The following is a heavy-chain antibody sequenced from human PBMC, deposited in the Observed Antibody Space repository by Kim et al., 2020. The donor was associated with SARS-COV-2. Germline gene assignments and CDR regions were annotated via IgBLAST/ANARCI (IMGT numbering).Heavy chain of an antibody. CDR1: AFTFSNYW. CDR3: TRTRSDTVFDI. J-gene: IGHJ3*02. Sequence: GGSLRLSCVASAFTFSNYWMHWVRQAPGKGLVWVSRIDIEGRTTTYADSVKGRFTISRDSAKNTLYLQMNSLRGEDTAVYYCTRTRSDTVFDIWGQGTVVTVSS. CDR2: IDIEGRTT. V-gene: IGHV3-74*01. D-gene: IGHD2-2*01.